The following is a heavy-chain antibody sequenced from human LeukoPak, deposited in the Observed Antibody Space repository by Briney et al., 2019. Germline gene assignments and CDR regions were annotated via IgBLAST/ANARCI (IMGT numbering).Heavy chain of an antibody. CDR3: ARATGVVVAAEANY. D-gene: IGHD2-15*01. Sequence: ASVKVSCEASGYTFTSYGVSWVRRAPGQGLEWMGWISAYNGNTNYAQKLQGRVTMTTDTSTSTAYMELRSLRSDDTAVYYCARATGVVVAAEANYWGQGTLVTVSS. CDR2: ISAYNGNT. J-gene: IGHJ4*02. V-gene: IGHV1-18*01. CDR1: GYTFTSYG.